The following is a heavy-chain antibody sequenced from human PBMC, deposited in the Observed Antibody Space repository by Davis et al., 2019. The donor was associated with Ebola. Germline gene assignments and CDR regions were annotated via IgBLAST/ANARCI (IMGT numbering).Heavy chain of an antibody. J-gene: IGHJ4*02. Sequence: GESLKISCAASGFIFDDFAMHWVRQAPGKGLEWVSLVSGDGGARYYTDSLRGRFIISRDNTKDFLYLQMNSLRAEDTAFYYCVKGGTYPWTYLDTWGQGTLVTVSP. D-gene: IGHD1-26*01. CDR3: VKGGTYPWTYLDT. V-gene: IGHV3-43*02. CDR1: GFIFDDFA. CDR2: VSGDGGAR.